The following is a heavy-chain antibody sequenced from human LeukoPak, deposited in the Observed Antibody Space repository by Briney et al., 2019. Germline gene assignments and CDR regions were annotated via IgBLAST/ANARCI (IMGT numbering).Heavy chain of an antibody. D-gene: IGHD3-16*01. CDR2: INTSGNTI. V-gene: IGHV3-48*03. CDR3: ARTPMRGNY. J-gene: IGHJ4*02. Sequence: GGSLRLSCAASGFTFSSYEMNWVRQAPGKGLEWLSYINTSGNTIYYADSVKGRFTISRDNAKNSLYLQMNSLRAEGTAVYYCARTPMRGNYWGQGTLVTVSS. CDR1: GFTFSSYE.